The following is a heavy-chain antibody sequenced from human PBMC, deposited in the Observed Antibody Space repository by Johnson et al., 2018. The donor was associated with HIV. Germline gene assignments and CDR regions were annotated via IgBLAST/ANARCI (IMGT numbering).Heavy chain of an antibody. V-gene: IGHV3-53*01. Sequence: VQLMESGGGVVQPGGSLRLSCAASGFTVSSSYMSWVRQAPGKGLEWVSVIYSAGSTYYTDSVKGRFTISRDNSKNTLYLQMNSLRAEDTAVYYCAKDGVVGAKRRAFDIWGQGTMVTVSS. CDR2: IYSAGST. J-gene: IGHJ3*02. CDR1: GFTVSSSY. CDR3: AKDGVVGAKRRAFDI. D-gene: IGHD1-26*01.